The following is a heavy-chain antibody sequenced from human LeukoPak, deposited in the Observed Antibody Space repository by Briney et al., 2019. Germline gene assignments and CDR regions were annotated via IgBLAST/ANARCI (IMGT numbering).Heavy chain of an antibody. CDR3: TTEAVDTAMVIDYYFDY. D-gene: IGHD5-18*01. CDR2: IKSKTDGGTT. Sequence: PGGSLRLSCAASGDTFSNAWMSWVREAPGKGLEWVGRIKSKTDGGTTDYAAPVKGRFTISGDDSKNSLYLQMNSLKTEDTAVYYCTTEAVDTAMVIDYYFDYWGPGTLVTVSS. V-gene: IGHV3-15*01. J-gene: IGHJ4*02. CDR1: GDTFSNAW.